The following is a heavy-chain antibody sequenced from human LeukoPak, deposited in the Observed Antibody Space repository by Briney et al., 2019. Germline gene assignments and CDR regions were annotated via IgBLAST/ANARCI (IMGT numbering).Heavy chain of an antibody. J-gene: IGHJ4*02. CDR1: GFTFDDYA. D-gene: IGHD3-22*01. Sequence: GGSLRLSCAASGFTFDDYAMHWVRQAPGKGLEWVSLIRGDGGTTYYADSVKGRFTISRDNSKNSLYLQMNSLRTEDTAFYYCAKAGDSSGYGRIDYWGQGTLVTVSS. CDR2: IRGDGGTT. CDR3: AKAGDSSGYGRIDY. V-gene: IGHV3-43*02.